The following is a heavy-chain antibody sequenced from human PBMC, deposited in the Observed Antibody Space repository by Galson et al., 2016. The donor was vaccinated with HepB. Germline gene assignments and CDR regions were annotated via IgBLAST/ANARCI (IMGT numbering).Heavy chain of an antibody. CDR1: GFTFSDYG. Sequence: SLRLSCAASGFTFSDYGMSWVRQAPGKGLEWVSAIRSTDDTTFYADSVKGRFTISRDNAENSVSLQMNTLRAEDTAVYYCATSAAAPGNSWGQGTLVTVSS. V-gene: IGHV3-23*01. D-gene: IGHD6-25*01. CDR3: ATSAAAPGNS. J-gene: IGHJ4*02. CDR2: IRSTDDTT.